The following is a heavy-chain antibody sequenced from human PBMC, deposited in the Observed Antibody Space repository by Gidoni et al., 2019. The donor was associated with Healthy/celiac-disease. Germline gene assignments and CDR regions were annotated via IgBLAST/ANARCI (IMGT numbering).Heavy chain of an antibody. D-gene: IGHD3-3*01. V-gene: IGHV1-24*01. CDR1: GYTLTELS. CDR3: ATSLLRFLEWITIDPYYYYGMDV. CDR2: FDPEDGET. Sequence: QVQLVQSGAEVKKPGASVQVSCKVSGYTLTELSMPWVRQAPGKGLEWMGGFDPEDGETIYAQKFQGRVTMTEDTSTDTAYMELSSLRSEDTAVYYCATSLLRFLEWITIDPYYYYGMDVWGQGTTVTVSS. J-gene: IGHJ6*02.